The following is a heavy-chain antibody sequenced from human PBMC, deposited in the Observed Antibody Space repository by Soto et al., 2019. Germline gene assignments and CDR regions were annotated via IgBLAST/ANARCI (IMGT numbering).Heavy chain of an antibody. D-gene: IGHD2-2*01. CDR2: IGGSGTGFKT. J-gene: IGHJ4*02. CDR1: GFTFSSYP. V-gene: IGHV3-23*01. CDR3: ARVAPYCSTTTCYIDS. Sequence: EVQLLESGGGLVRPGGSLRLSCAASGFTFSSYPMKWVRQGPGKGLEWVSTIGGSGTGFKTDYADSVKGRFVISRDNSKNTVYLQMNSLRAEDTALYYCARVAPYCSTTTCYIDSWGQGTLATVSS.